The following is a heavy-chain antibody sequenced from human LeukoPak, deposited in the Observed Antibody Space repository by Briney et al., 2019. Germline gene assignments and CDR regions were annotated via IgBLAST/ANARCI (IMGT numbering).Heavy chain of an antibody. D-gene: IGHD3/OR15-3a*01. CDR1: GGSVSSYY. CDR3: ARSHSIWTSFDY. J-gene: IGHJ4*02. Sequence: SETLSLTCTVSGGSVSSYYWSWIRQPPGKGLEWIGYISYSGGTNYNPSLKSRVTISVDTSKNQFSLKLSSVTAADTAVYYCARSHSIWTSFDYWGQGTLVTVSS. V-gene: IGHV4-59*02. CDR2: ISYSGGT.